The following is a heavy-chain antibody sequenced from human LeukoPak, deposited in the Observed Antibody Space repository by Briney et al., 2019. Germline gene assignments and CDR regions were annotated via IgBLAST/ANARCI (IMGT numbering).Heavy chain of an antibody. CDR3: SKVGGGYGLDY. J-gene: IGHJ4*02. Sequence: GGSLRLSCGASGFPFSSNGMRWVRQAPGKGLEWVSAISGSGASTYYADSVKGRFTISRDNSKNTLYLQMNSLKAEDTAVYYCSKVGGGYGLDYWGQGTLVTVSS. CDR1: GFPFSSNG. D-gene: IGHD3-16*01. CDR2: ISGSGAST. V-gene: IGHV3-23*01.